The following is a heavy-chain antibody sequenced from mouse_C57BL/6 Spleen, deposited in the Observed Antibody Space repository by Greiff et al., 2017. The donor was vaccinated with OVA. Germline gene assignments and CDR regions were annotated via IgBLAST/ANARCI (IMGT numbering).Heavy chain of an antibody. CDR3: ARLEIYDGYLYYFDY. CDR1: GYAFSSSW. CDR2: IYPGDGDT. V-gene: IGHV1-82*01. Sequence: VQLQQSGPELVKPGASVKISCKASGYAFSSSWMNWVKQRPGKGLEWIGRIYPGDGDTNYNGKFKGKATMTADKSSSTAYMQLSSLTSEDSAVYFCARLEIYDGYLYYFDYWGQGTTLTVSS. J-gene: IGHJ2*01. D-gene: IGHD2-3*01.